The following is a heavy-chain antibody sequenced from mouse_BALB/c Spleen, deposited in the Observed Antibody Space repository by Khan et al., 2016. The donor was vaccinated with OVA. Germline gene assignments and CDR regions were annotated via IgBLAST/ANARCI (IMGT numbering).Heavy chain of an antibody. J-gene: IGHJ3*01. D-gene: IGHD1-1*01. Sequence: EVQLQESGPELVKPGASVKMSCKASGYTFTSYVMHWVKQKPGQGLEWIGYISPNNDGSKYNEKFRSKATLTSDKSSSTAYMELSSLTSEDSAVYYCLPSLYSYSSAYEGFAYWGQGTLVTVSA. V-gene: IGHV1S136*01. CDR2: ISPNNDGS. CDR3: LPSLYSYSSAYEGFAY. CDR1: GYTFTSYV.